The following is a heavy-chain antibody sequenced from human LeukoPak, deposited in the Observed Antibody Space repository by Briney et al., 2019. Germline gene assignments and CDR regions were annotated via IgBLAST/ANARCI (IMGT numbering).Heavy chain of an antibody. D-gene: IGHD6-6*01. CDR3: ARAGRIAARGRRGWFDP. V-gene: IGHV1-2*04. Sequence: GAPVTLSCKSSGYTFTDYYMHGLRQPPGRGVGGLGCFNPDSGGTNYAQKFQGWVSMPRDTSISTAYMELSRRRSDDTGVYYGARAGRIAARGRRGWFDPWGQGTLVTVSS. CDR2: FNPDSGGT. J-gene: IGHJ5*02. CDR1: GYTFTDYY.